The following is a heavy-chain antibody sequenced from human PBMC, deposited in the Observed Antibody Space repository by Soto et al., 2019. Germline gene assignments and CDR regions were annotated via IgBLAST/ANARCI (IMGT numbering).Heavy chain of an antibody. J-gene: IGHJ5*02. Sequence: SETLSLTCAVYGGSFSGYYWSWIRQPPGKGLEWIGEINHSGSTNYNPSLKSRVTISVDTSKNQFSLKLSSVTAADTAVYYCARGRGLYYGPGHVGNWFDPWGQGTLVTVSS. CDR3: ARGRGLYYGPGHVGNWFDP. V-gene: IGHV4-34*01. D-gene: IGHD3-10*01. CDR2: INHSGST. CDR1: GGSFSGYY.